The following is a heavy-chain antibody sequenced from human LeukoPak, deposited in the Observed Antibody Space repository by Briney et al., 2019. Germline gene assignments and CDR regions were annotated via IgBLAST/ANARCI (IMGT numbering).Heavy chain of an antibody. CDR2: ISSSGSTI. V-gene: IGHV3-11*04. CDR3: ARTYSSSWYYYYGMDV. CDR1: GFTFSDYY. Sequence: GGSLRLSCAASGFTFSDYYMSWIRQAPGKGLEWVSYISSSGSTIYYADSVKGRFTISRDNAKNSLYLQMNSLRAEDTAVYYCARTYSSSWYYYYGMDVWGQGTTVTVSS. D-gene: IGHD6-13*01. J-gene: IGHJ6*02.